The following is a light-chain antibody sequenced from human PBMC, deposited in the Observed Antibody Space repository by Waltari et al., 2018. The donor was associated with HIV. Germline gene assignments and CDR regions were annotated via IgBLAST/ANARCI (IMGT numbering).Light chain of an antibody. CDR1: QTVGNN. V-gene: IGKV3-15*01. CDR3: QHYDNLSRT. CDR2: GAS. J-gene: IGKJ1*01. Sequence: EVVLTQAPAALSVFPGRRGTVSCTTSQTVGNNLAWYQKNSGQSPRLLIYGASTRATGVPGRFGGSGSGTEFNLTIDSLQADDSAVYYCQHYDNLSRTFGPGTTVEIK.